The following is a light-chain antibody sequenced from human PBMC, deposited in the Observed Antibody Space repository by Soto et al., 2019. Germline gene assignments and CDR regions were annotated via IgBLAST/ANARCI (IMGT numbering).Light chain of an antibody. J-gene: IGKJ2*01. CDR2: GAS. CDR1: QGISTY. V-gene: IGKV1-9*01. CDR3: QQLNSDWNA. Sequence: DIQLTQSPSFLSASVGDRVTITCRASQGISTYLAWYLQRPGKAPNLLIYGASTFQSGVPARFSGSGSGTEFTLTISSLQPEDFGTYYCQQLNSDWNAFGQGTKLEIK.